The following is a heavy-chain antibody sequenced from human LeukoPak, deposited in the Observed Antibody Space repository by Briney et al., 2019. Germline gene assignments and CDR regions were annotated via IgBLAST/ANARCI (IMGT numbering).Heavy chain of an antibody. D-gene: IGHD6-19*01. J-gene: IGHJ4*02. Sequence: ASVKGSCKASGYTFSSYGITWVRQAPGQGLEWMGWISVYNGDTNYAQKVQSRVTMTTDTSTTTAYMELRSLRPDDTAVYYCARAGTSGWQPFDYWGQGTLVTVSS. V-gene: IGHV1-18*01. CDR3: ARAGTSGWQPFDY. CDR2: ISVYNGDT. CDR1: GYTFSSYG.